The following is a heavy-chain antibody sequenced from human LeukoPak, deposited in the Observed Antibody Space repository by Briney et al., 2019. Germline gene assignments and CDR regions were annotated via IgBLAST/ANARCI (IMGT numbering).Heavy chain of an antibody. V-gene: IGHV3-30*18. CDR3: AKEGRWGSWYFDY. D-gene: IGHD3-16*01. Sequence: PGGSLRLSCVASVFTFKNCAMSWVRQAPGKGLEWLAVVAADGGAKFYADSVRGRFTIFRDTSRNTVFLQLSGLKTEDTAVYYCAKEGRWGSWYFDYWGQGALVTVSS. CDR2: VAADGGAK. J-gene: IGHJ4*02. CDR1: VFTFKNCA.